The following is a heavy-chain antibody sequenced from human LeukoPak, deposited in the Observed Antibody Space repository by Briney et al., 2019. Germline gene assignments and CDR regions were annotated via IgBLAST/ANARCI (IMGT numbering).Heavy chain of an antibody. Sequence: GASVKVSCKVSGYTLTELSMHWVRQAPGKGLEWMGGFDPEDGETIYAQKFQGRVTMTEDTSTDTAYMKLSSLRSEDTAVYYCATFSRQLLNFDYWGQGTLVTVSS. CDR3: ATFSRQLLNFDY. J-gene: IGHJ4*02. V-gene: IGHV1-24*01. D-gene: IGHD2-2*01. CDR1: GYTLTELS. CDR2: FDPEDGET.